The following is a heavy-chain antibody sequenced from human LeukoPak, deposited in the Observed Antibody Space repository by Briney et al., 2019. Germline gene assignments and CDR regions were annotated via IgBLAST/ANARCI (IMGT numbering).Heavy chain of an antibody. J-gene: IGHJ4*02. CDR1: GFTFSSYS. CDR3: ARGDYADYVFNY. V-gene: IGHV3-48*01. Sequence: GGSLRLSCAASGFTFSSYSMNWVRQAPGKGLQWVSYISGSTIYSAHSVKGRLTISRDNAKNSLYLQMNSLRAEDTAVYYCARGDYADYVFNYWGQGALVTVSS. D-gene: IGHD4-17*01. CDR2: ISGSTI.